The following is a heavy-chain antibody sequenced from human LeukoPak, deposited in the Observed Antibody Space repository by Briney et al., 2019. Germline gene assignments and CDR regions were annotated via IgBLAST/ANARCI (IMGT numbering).Heavy chain of an antibody. V-gene: IGHV4-59*01. CDR1: GGPISSYY. CDR2: IYYSGST. CDR3: ARIYSSGWYYDY. J-gene: IGHJ4*02. Sequence: SETLSLTCTVSGGPISSYYWSWIRQPPGKGLEWIGYIYYSGSTNYNPSLKSRVTISVDTSKNQFSLKLSSVTAADTAVYYCARIYSSGWYYDYWGQGTLVTVSS. D-gene: IGHD6-19*01.